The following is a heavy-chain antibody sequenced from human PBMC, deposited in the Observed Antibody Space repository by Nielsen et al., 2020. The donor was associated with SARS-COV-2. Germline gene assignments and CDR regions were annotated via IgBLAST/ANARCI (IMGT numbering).Heavy chain of an antibody. CDR1: GGSISSGDYY. J-gene: IGHJ5*02. Sequence: SETLSLTCTVSGGSISSGDYYWSWIRQPPGKGLEWIGYIYYSGSTYYNPSLKSRVTISVDRSKNQFSLKLSSVTAADTAVYYCARVSRGAFDPWGQGTLVTVSS. CDR2: IYYSGST. D-gene: IGHD3-10*01. V-gene: IGHV4-30-4*01. CDR3: ARVSRGAFDP.